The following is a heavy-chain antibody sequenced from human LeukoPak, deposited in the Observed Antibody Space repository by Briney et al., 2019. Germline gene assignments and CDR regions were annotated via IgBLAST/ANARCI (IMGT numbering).Heavy chain of an antibody. Sequence: PGESLKISCKASGYSFTNSWIGWVRQVPGKGLEWMGIIYPGDSDTRYSPSFQGQVTISADKSISTAYLQWSSLKASDTAMYYCATSSSNSARGFDYWGQGTLVTVSS. J-gene: IGHJ4*02. D-gene: IGHD6-13*01. CDR1: GYSFTNSW. CDR3: ATSSSNSARGFDY. CDR2: IYPGDSDT. V-gene: IGHV5-51*01.